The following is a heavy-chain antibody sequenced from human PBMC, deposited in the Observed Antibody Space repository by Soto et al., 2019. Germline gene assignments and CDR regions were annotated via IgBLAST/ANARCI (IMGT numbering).Heavy chain of an antibody. D-gene: IGHD6-6*01. CDR1: GFIFKNYP. CDR3: TKSSGGSSSVGMDY. Sequence: QVQLVESGGGVVQPGRSLRLSCAGSGFIFKNYPLNWVRQAPGTGLEWVASITRDGYNKYYADSVKGRFTISRDNSRDTLSLQMTALTIEDSSVYYCTKSSGGSSSVGMDYWGQGTRVTVSS. V-gene: IGHV3-30*04. CDR2: ITRDGYNK. J-gene: IGHJ4*02.